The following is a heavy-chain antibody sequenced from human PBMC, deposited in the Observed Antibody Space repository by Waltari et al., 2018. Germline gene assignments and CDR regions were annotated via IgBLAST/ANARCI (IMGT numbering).Heavy chain of an antibody. J-gene: IGHJ4*02. CDR1: GGSISSSSYY. CDR2: IYYSGST. V-gene: IGHV4-39*01. D-gene: IGHD6-13*01. CDR3: ARLPPKQQLVDY. Sequence: QLQLQESGPGLVKPSETLSLTCTVSGGSISSSSYYWGWIRQPPGKGLGWIGSIYYSGSTYYNPSRKSRVTISVDTSKNQFSLKLSSVTAADTAVYYCARLPPKQQLVDYWGQGTLVTVSS.